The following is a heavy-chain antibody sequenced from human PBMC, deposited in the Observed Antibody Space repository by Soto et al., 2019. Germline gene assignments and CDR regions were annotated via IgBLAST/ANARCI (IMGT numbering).Heavy chain of an antibody. CDR2: IYPGDSDT. V-gene: IGHV5-51*01. D-gene: IGHD6-13*01. CDR3: ARTSAAGKYYDGMDV. CDR1: GYSFISYW. J-gene: IGHJ6*02. Sequence: EVQLVQSGAEVKKPGESLKISCKGSGYSFISYWIGWVRQMPGKGLEWMGSIYPGDSDTRYSPSFQGQVTISPDKSISTAYLQWSSLKASDTAMYYCARTSAAGKYYDGMDVWGQGTTVTVSS.